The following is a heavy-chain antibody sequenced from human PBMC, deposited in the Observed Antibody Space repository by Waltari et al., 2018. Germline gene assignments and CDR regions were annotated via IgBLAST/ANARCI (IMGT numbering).Heavy chain of an antibody. V-gene: IGHV4-38-2*01. J-gene: IGHJ4*02. Sequence: QVQLQESGPGLVKPSETLSLTCAVSGYSISSGYYWGWIRQPPGKGLEWIGSIYHSGSTYYNPSLKSRVTISVDTSKNQFSLKLSSVTAADTAVYYCARQGDDSSGYYPDFDYWGQGTLVTVSS. CDR2: IYHSGST. D-gene: IGHD3-22*01. CDR1: GYSISSGYY. CDR3: ARQGDDSSGYYPDFDY.